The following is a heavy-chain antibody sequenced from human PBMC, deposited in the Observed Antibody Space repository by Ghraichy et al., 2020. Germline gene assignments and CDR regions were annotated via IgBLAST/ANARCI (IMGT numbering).Heavy chain of an antibody. CDR2: IDWDGSST. Sequence: GGSLRLSCAASGFNFDDYTMTWVRQAPGKGLEWVADIDWDGSSTNYADSVKGRFTISRDNAKNSLYLQMNSLRAEDTALYHCARDGNRNHYGMDVWGHGTTVTVSS. CDR1: GFNFDDYT. V-gene: IGHV3-20*01. D-gene: IGHD1-14*01. J-gene: IGHJ6*02. CDR3: ARDGNRNHYGMDV.